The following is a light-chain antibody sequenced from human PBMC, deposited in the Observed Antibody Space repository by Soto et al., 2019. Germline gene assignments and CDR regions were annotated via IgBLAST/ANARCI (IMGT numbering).Light chain of an antibody. CDR3: QQQGNGTPLT. CDR1: QGLSSN. V-gene: IGKV3-15*01. J-gene: IGKJ5*01. CDR2: GVS. Sequence: EIVLTQSPATLSVSTGERATLSCRASQGLSSNLAWYQQKPGLAPNLLIFGVSTMATGIPSRFSGSGSGTDFTLTISSSKPEDYDVSYYQQQGNGTPLTFGQGTRLEI.